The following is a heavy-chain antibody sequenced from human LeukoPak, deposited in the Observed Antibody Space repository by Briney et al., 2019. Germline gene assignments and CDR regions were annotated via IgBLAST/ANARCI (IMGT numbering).Heavy chain of an antibody. CDR1: GGSISSSNW. J-gene: IGHJ4*02. CDR2: IYHSGTT. D-gene: IGHD1-26*01. CDR3: SRGAVGATRGSSDY. Sequence: SGTLSLTCAVSGGSISSSNWWSWVRQPPGKGLEWIGEIYHSGTTNYNPSLKSRVTISVDKSKNQFSLKLTSVTAADTAVYHCSRGAVGATRGSSDYWGQGTLVTVSS. V-gene: IGHV4-4*02.